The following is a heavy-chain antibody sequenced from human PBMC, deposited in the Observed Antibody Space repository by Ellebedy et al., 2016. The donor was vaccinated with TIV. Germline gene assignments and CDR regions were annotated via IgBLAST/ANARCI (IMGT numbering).Heavy chain of an antibody. V-gene: IGHV3-33*01. CDR1: GFTFSSYG. CDR2: IWYDGSNK. J-gene: IGHJ4*02. D-gene: IGHD4-17*01. CDR3: ARHYGDYGKDH. Sequence: GESLKISXAASGFTFSSYGMHWVRQAPGKGLEWVAVIWYDGSNKYYVDSVKGRFTISRDNSKNTLYLQMNSLRAEDTAVYYCARHYGDYGKDHWGQGTLVTVSS.